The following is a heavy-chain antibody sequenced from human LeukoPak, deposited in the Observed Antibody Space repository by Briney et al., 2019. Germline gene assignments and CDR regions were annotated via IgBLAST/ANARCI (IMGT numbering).Heavy chain of an antibody. CDR2: ISYDGSNK. J-gene: IGHJ4*02. CDR1: GFTFSSYG. CDR3: AKGGYSYDYYYFDY. Sequence: PGRSLRLSCAASGFTFSSYGMHWVRQAPGKGLEWVAVISYDGSNKYYADSVKGRFTISRDNSKNTLYLQMNSLRAEDTAVYYCAKGGYSYDYYYFDYWGQGTLVTVSS. V-gene: IGHV3-30*18. D-gene: IGHD5-18*01.